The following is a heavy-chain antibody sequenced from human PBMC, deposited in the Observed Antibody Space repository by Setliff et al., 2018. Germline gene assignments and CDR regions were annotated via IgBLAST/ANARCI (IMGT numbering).Heavy chain of an antibody. D-gene: IGHD3-22*01. J-gene: IGHJ4*02. CDR1: GGSTSSGDYY. CDR3: ARESRYYYDNLGTLDY. Sequence: LSLTCTVSGGSTSSGDYYWSWIRQPPGKGLEWIGYIYSSGSTYYNPSLKSRVSISVDTSKNQFSLKLSSVTAADTAVYYCARESRYYYDNLGTLDYWGQGTLVTVSS. V-gene: IGHV4-30-4*08. CDR2: IYSSGST.